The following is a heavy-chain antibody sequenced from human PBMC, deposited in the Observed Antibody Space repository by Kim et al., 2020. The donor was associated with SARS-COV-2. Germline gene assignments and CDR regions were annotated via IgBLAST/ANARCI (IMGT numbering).Heavy chain of an antibody. CDR1: GFTFSSYS. V-gene: IGHV3-21*01. J-gene: IGHJ4*02. CDR2: ISSSSSYI. CDR3: ARAGEGELGPYYFDY. D-gene: IGHD7-27*01. Sequence: GGSLRLSCAASGFTFSSYSMNWVRQAPGKGLEWVSSISSSSSYIYYADSVKGRFTISRDNAKNSLYLQMNSLRAEDTAVYYCARAGEGELGPYYFDYWGQGTLVTVSS.